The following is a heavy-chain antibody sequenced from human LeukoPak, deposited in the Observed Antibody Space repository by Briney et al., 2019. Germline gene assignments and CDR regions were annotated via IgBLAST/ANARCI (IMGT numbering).Heavy chain of an antibody. CDR3: AKDPVGRFDP. V-gene: IGHV3-23*01. D-gene: IGHD4-23*01. J-gene: IGHJ5*02. CDR2: VTTSGGNT. Sequence: GASLRLSCAASGFTFSTYAMSWVRQAPGKALEWVSTVTTSGGNTYYADSVRGRFTISRDNSKNTLYLQINSLRAEDTAVYYCAKDPVGRFDPWGQGTLVPVSS. CDR1: GFTFSTYA.